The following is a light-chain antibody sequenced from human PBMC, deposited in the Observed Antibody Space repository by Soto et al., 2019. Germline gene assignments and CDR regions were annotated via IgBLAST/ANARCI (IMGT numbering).Light chain of an antibody. CDR2: GAS. J-gene: IGKJ3*01. CDR3: QQYNNWPPVT. CDR1: QSVSSN. Sequence: EIVMTQSPATLSVSPGERATLSCRASQSVSSNLAWYQQRPGQTPRLLIYGASTRATGIPARFSGSGSGTEFTLTISSLQSEDFAVYYCQQYNNWPPVTFGPGTKVGIK. V-gene: IGKV3-15*01.